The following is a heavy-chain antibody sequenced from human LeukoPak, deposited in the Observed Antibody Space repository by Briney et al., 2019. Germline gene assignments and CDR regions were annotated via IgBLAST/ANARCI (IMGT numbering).Heavy chain of an antibody. D-gene: IGHD2-15*01. Sequence: GGSLRLSCAASGFTFSSYVMSWVRQAPGKGLEWVSYINHNGKTIYYADSVKGRFTISRDNSKNTLYLQMNSLRAEDTAVYYCAKDGVGAASCDYWGQGTLVSVSS. V-gene: IGHV3-23*01. CDR3: AKDGVGAASCDY. CDR1: GFTFSSYV. CDR2: INHNGKTI. J-gene: IGHJ4*02.